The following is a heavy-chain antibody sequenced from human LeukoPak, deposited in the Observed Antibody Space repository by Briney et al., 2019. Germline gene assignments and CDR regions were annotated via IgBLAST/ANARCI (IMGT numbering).Heavy chain of an antibody. V-gene: IGHV3-30*18. Sequence: PGGSLRLSCAASGFTFSSYGMHWVRQAPGKGLEWGAVISYDGSNKYYADSVKGRFTISRDNYKNPLYLQMNSLRADDTAVYYCAKIGGTTCFWGQGTLVTVSS. D-gene: IGHD4-11*01. J-gene: IGHJ4*02. CDR2: ISYDGSNK. CDR1: GFTFSSYG. CDR3: AKIGGTTCF.